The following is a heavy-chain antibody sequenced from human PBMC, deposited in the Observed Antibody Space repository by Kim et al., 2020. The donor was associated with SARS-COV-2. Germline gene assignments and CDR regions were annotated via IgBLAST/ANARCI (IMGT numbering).Heavy chain of an antibody. J-gene: IGHJ2*01. Sequence: YATKYQGKVTMTRDTSTRTVYMELGSLRSEDTAVYYCAMSVSYCLWYFDLWGRGTLVTVSS. D-gene: IGHD1-26*01. CDR3: AMSVSYCLWYFDL. V-gene: IGHV1-46*01.